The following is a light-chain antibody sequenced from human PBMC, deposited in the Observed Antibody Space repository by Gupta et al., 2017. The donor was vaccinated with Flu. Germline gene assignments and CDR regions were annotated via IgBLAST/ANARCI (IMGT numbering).Light chain of an antibody. Sequence: TSSDVGGYNYVSWYQQHPGEAPKLIIYEVSKRPSGVPDRFSGSKSGNTASLTVSGLQAEDEVNYFCSSYAGSNNWVFGGGTTLTVL. J-gene: IGLJ3*02. V-gene: IGLV2-8*01. CDR1: SSDVGGYNY. CDR2: EVS. CDR3: SSYAGSNNWV.